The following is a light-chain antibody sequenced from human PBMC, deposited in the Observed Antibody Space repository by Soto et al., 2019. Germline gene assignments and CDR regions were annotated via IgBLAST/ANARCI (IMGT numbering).Light chain of an antibody. CDR2: AAS. J-gene: IGKJ4*02. CDR1: QSINTY. Sequence: VVLTQSPATLSFFPGERATLSCRASQSINTYLAWYQQKPGQAPRLLMSAASNRATGIPARFSGSGSGTDFTLTISSVEHEDFAVYYCQHRSKFGGGTKVEIK. V-gene: IGKV3-11*01. CDR3: QHRSK.